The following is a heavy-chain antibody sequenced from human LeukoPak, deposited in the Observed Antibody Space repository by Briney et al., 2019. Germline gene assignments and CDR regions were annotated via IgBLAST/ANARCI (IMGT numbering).Heavy chain of an antibody. CDR3: ARDRGRSYYDRSGSGAFDI. CDR2: IYYSGST. Sequence: SETLSLTCTVSGGSISSGGYYWSWIRLPPGKGLEWIGYIYYSGSTNYNPSLKSRVTISVDTSRNQVSLKLSSVTAADTGVFYCARDRGRSYYDRSGSGAFDIWGQGTMVTVSS. V-gene: IGHV4-61*08. D-gene: IGHD3-22*01. CDR1: GGSISSGGYY. J-gene: IGHJ3*02.